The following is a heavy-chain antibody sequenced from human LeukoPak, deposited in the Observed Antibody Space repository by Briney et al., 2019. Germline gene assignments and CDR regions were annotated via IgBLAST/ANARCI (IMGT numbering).Heavy chain of an antibody. Sequence: GRSLRLSCAASGFTFSSYAMHWVRQAPGKGLEWVAVIPYDGSNKYYADSVKGRFTISRDNSKNTLYLQMNSLRAEDTAVYYCARDNQQWLVLDYWGQGTLVTVSS. J-gene: IGHJ4*02. CDR1: GFTFSSYA. D-gene: IGHD6-19*01. CDR3: ARDNQQWLVLDY. CDR2: IPYDGSNK. V-gene: IGHV3-30-3*01.